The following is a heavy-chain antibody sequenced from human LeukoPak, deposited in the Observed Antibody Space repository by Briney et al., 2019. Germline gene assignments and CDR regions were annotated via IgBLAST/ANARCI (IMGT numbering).Heavy chain of an antibody. CDR3: ARTYQDYYDSSGYYFDY. J-gene: IGHJ4*02. CDR2: IYTSGST. V-gene: IGHV4-39*07. CDR1: GGSTSSSSYY. D-gene: IGHD3-22*01. Sequence: PSETLSLTCTVSGGSTSSSSYYWGWIRQPPGKGLEWIGRIYTSGSTNYNPSPKSRVTISVDTSKNQFSLKLSSVTAADTAVYYCARTYQDYYDSSGYYFDYWGQGTLVTVSS.